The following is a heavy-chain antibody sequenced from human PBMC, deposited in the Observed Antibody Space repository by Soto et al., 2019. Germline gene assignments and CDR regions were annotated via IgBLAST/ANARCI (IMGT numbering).Heavy chain of an antibody. CDR3: ARASPVICGGDPCYRLASSFDS. J-gene: IGHJ5*01. Sequence: QVQLVQSGAEVRKPGSSLRVSCKSSGATFSTTGISWVRQAPGQGLEWMGGIIPLFGTPKYARKFQVRVSITADESTNTVYMELNSLRPDDAAVYYCARASPVICGGDPCYRLASSFDSWGQGSLVIVSS. CDR1: GATFSTTG. V-gene: IGHV1-69*01. CDR2: IIPLFGTP. D-gene: IGHD2-21*02.